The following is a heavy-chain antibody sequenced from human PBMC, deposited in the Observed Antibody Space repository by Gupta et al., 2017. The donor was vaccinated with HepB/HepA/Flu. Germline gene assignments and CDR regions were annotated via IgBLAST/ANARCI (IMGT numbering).Heavy chain of an antibody. CDR2: ISSSSSTI. CDR1: GFTFRSDS. V-gene: IGHV3-48*02. Sequence: EVQLVESGGGLVQPGGSLRLSCAASGFTFRSDSMNWVRQAPGKGLECVSYISSSSSTIYYADSVKGRFTISRDNAKNSLYLQMNSLRDEDTAVYYCARDSTSITRVRGERGWFDPWGQGTLVTVSS. D-gene: IGHD3-10*01. J-gene: IGHJ5*02. CDR3: ARDSTSITRVRGERGWFDP.